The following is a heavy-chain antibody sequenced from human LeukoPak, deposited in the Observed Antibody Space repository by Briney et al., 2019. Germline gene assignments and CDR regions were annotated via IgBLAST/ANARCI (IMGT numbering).Heavy chain of an antibody. D-gene: IGHD2-15*01. Sequence: PGRSLRLSCAASGFTFSSYGLHWVRQAPGKGLEWVAVISYDGSNKYYADSVKGRFTISRDNSKNALYLQMNSLRAEDTAVFYCAKTGVGYCTGGSCSAADYWGQGTLVTVSS. V-gene: IGHV3-30*18. CDR2: ISYDGSNK. J-gene: IGHJ4*02. CDR3: AKTGVGYCTGGSCSAADY. CDR1: GFTFSSYG.